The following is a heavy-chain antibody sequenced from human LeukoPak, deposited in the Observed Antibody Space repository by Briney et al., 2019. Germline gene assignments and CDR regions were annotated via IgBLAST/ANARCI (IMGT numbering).Heavy chain of an antibody. CDR1: GFTFSIYG. V-gene: IGHV3-30*02. CDR3: AKDEGIAARPDWFDP. CDR2: IRYDGSNK. D-gene: IGHD6-6*01. J-gene: IGHJ5*02. Sequence: GGSLRLSCAASGFTFSIYGMHWVRQAPGKGLEWVAFIRYDGSNKYYADSVTGRFTISRDNSKNPLYLKMNSLRAEDTAVYYCAKDEGIAARPDWFDPWGQGTLVTVSS.